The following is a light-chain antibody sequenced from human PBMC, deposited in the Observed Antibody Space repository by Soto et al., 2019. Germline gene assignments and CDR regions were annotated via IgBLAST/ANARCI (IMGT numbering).Light chain of an antibody. Sequence: EIVLTQSPGTLSLSPGERATLSCRASQSVSSSYLAWYQQKPGQAPRLLIYGASSRATGIPDRFSGSGSGTYFTLTISRLEPEDFAVSYCQQYGSSPRFTFGPGTNVDIK. CDR2: GAS. V-gene: IGKV3-20*01. CDR3: QQYGSSPRFT. CDR1: QSVSSSY. J-gene: IGKJ3*01.